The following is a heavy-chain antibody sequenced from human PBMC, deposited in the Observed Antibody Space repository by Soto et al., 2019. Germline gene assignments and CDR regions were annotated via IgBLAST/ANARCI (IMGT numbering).Heavy chain of an antibody. Sequence: PGESLKISCKGSGYSFTNYWIAWVRQMPGKGLEWMGIIYPGDSDTRYSPSFQGQVSISADKSISTAYLQWSSLKASDTAMYYCARRPPAYFDILASSDGAFDIWGRGTVVTVS. D-gene: IGHD3-9*01. CDR3: ARRPPAYFDILASSDGAFDI. J-gene: IGHJ3*02. V-gene: IGHV5-51*01. CDR1: GYSFTNYW. CDR2: IYPGDSDT.